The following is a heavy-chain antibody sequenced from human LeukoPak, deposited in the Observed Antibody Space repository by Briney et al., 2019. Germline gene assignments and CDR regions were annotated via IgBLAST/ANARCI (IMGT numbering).Heavy chain of an antibody. CDR3: ARSITSSWYGDFQH. CDR1: GGPRGGYF. Sequence: PSETLSLTCTVSGGPRGGYFGTWFRQPPGKDLGGFGYIYYSGSTNYNPSLKSRVTISVDTSKNQFSLKLSSVTAADTAVYYCARSITSSWYGDFQHWGQGTLVTVSS. V-gene: IGHV4-59*01. J-gene: IGHJ1*01. D-gene: IGHD6-13*01. CDR2: IYYSGST.